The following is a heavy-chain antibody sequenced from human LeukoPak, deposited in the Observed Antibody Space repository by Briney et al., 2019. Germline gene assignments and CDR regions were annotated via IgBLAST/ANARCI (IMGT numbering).Heavy chain of an antibody. Sequence: PGGSLRLSCAASGFTFSSYWMSWVRQAPGKGLEWVANIKQDGSEKYYVDSVKGRFTISRDNAKNSLYLQMNSLRAEDTAVYYCARVWGIVGAHFDYWGQGTLVTVSS. CDR1: GFTFSSYW. CDR3: ARVWGIVGAHFDY. D-gene: IGHD1-26*01. V-gene: IGHV3-7*01. J-gene: IGHJ4*02. CDR2: IKQDGSEK.